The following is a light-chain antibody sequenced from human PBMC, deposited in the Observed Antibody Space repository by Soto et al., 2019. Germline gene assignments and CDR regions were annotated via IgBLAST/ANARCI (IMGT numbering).Light chain of an antibody. J-gene: IGKJ4*01. V-gene: IGKV1-5*03. CDR3: QQYGSSPLT. Sequence: DIQMTQSPSTLSGSVGDRVTITCRASQTISSWLAWYQQKPGKAPKLLIYKASTLKSGVPSRFSGSGSGTEFTLTISSLQPDDFAVYYCQQYGSSPLTFGGGTKVDIK. CDR2: KAS. CDR1: QTISSW.